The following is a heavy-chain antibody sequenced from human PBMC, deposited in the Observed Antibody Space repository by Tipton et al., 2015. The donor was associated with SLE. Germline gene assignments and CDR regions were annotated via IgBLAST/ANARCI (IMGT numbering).Heavy chain of an antibody. D-gene: IGHD1-26*01. CDR2: IKEDGSDK. Sequence: SGVTFSSNWMSWVRQTPGKGLEWVANIKEDGSDKYYVDSVKGRFTISRDNAKNSLYLQMNSLRAEDTAVYYCARDGGSLEDYMDVWGKGTTVTVSS. V-gene: IGHV3-7*01. CDR1: GVTFSSNW. CDR3: ARDGGSLEDYMDV. J-gene: IGHJ6*03.